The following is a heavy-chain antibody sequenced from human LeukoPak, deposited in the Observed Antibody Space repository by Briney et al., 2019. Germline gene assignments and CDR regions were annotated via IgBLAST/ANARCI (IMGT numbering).Heavy chain of an antibody. CDR1: GYTFTSYY. Sequence: ASVKVSCKASGYTFTSYYMHWVRQAPGQGLEWMGIINPSGGSTSYAQKFQGRVTMTTDTSTSTAYMELRSLRSDDTAVYYCARDRANYYDSKIDYWGQGTLVTVSS. J-gene: IGHJ4*02. CDR3: ARDRANYYDSKIDY. V-gene: IGHV1-46*01. CDR2: INPSGGST. D-gene: IGHD3-22*01.